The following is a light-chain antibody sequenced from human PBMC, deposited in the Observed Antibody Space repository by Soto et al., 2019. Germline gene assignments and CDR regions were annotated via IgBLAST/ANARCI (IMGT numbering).Light chain of an antibody. CDR3: QQSFSTPWT. J-gene: IGKJ1*01. V-gene: IGKV1-39*01. Sequence: DIQMTQSPSSLSASVVDIVTLTFLASQTISTFLNWYQHKSGKAPKLLIYDATNLHSGVPSRFSGSGSGTDFTLTISSLQPEDFATYSCQQSFSTPWTFGQGTKVDIK. CDR1: QTISTF. CDR2: DAT.